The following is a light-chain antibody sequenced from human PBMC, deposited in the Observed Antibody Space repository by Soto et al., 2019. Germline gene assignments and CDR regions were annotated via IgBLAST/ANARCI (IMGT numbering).Light chain of an antibody. CDR1: QSVSSSY. V-gene: IGKV3-20*01. CDR2: AAS. Sequence: EIVLTQSPGTLSLSPGERATLSCRASQSVSSSYLAWYQQKPGQAPRLLIYAASSRATGIQDRFSGSGSGTEFTLTIRRLEPEDFAVYYCQQYDSSGTFGQGTKVDIK. J-gene: IGKJ1*01. CDR3: QQYDSSGT.